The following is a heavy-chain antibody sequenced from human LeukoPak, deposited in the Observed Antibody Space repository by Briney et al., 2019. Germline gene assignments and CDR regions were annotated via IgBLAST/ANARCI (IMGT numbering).Heavy chain of an antibody. Sequence: GGSLRLSCAASGFTFSSYWMSWVRQAPGKGLEWVANIKQDGSEKYYVDSVKGRFTISRDNAKNSLYLQMNSLRAEDTAVYYCARDIPQTGYSSSWYFDYWGQGTLVTVS. J-gene: IGHJ4*02. V-gene: IGHV3-7*03. CDR1: GFTFSSYW. CDR3: ARDIPQTGYSSSWYFDY. CDR2: IKQDGSEK. D-gene: IGHD6-13*01.